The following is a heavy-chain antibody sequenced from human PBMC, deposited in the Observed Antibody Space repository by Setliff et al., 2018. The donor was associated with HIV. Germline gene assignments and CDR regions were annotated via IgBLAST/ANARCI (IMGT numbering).Heavy chain of an antibody. CDR1: GYTFTRYA. Sequence: ASVKVSCKASGYTFTRYAMNWVRQAPGQGLEWMGWINTNTGNPTYAQGFTGRFVFSLDTSVSTAYLQISSLKAEDTAVYYCARDGGNFWSGPSLYYYYYMDVWGKGTTVTV. D-gene: IGHD3-3*01. V-gene: IGHV7-4-1*02. CDR3: ARDGGNFWSGPSLYYYYYMDV. CDR2: INTNTGNP. J-gene: IGHJ6*03.